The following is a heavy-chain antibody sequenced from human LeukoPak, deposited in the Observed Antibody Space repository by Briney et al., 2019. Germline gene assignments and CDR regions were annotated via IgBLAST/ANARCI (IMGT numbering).Heavy chain of an antibody. CDR2: ISAYNGNT. Sequence: ASVKVSCKASGYTFTSYGISWVRQAPEQGLEWMGWISAYNGNTNYAQKLQGRVTMTTDTSTSTAYMELRSLRSDDTAVYYCARDSYSSSWYDRKNWFDPWGQGTLVTVSS. CDR3: ARDSYSSSWYDRKNWFDP. J-gene: IGHJ5*02. V-gene: IGHV1-18*01. CDR1: GYTFTSYG. D-gene: IGHD6-13*01.